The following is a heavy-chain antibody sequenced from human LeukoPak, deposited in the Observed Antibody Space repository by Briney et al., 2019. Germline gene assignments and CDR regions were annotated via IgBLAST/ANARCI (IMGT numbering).Heavy chain of an antibody. Sequence: GGSLRLSCAASGFTFSSYDMHWVRQATGKGLEWVSAIGTAGDTYYPGSVKGRFTISRENAKNSLYLQMNSLRAGDTAVYYCARAHRYGDYSHYYGMDVWGQGTTVTVSS. J-gene: IGHJ6*02. V-gene: IGHV3-13*01. D-gene: IGHD4-17*01. CDR2: IGTAGDT. CDR1: GFTFSSYD. CDR3: ARAHRYGDYSHYYGMDV.